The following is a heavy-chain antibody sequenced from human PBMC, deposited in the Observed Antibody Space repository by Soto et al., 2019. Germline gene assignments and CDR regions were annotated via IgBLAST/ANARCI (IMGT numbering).Heavy chain of an antibody. CDR3: ARVSRYRSGGSCYFLPGVDY. Sequence: QVQLVQSGAEVKKPGSSVKVSCKASGGTFSSYAISWVRQAPGQGFEWMGGIIPIFGTANYAQKFQGRVTITADESTSIAFMVLSSLRSADTAVYYCARVSRYRSGGSCYFLPGVDYWGQGTLVTVSS. J-gene: IGHJ4*02. CDR1: GGTFSSYA. V-gene: IGHV1-69*12. CDR2: IIPIFGTA. D-gene: IGHD2-15*01.